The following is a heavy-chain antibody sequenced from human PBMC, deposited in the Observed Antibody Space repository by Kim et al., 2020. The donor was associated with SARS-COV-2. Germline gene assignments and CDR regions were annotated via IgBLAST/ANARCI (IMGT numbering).Heavy chain of an antibody. CDR3: VKESIGHVPGYLDH. J-gene: IGHJ4*02. D-gene: IGHD2-15*01. CDR2: ISDSGGDS. Sequence: GGSLRLSCAASGFSFRNYGMTWVRQAPGKGLEWVSAISDSGGDSYFAGSVKGRFTISRDNSKYTVYLQMNSLRAEDTAIYYCVKESIGHVPGYLDHWGPGTLVTVSS. V-gene: IGHV3-23*01. CDR1: GFSFRNYG.